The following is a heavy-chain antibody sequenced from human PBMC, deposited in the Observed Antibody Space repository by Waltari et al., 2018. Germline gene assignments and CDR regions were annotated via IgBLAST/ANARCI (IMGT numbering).Heavy chain of an antibody. J-gene: IGHJ4*02. Sequence: QLQLQESGPGLVKPSETLSLTCTVSGCSISSSSYYWGWIRQPPGKGLEWIGSIYYSGSTYYNPSLKSRVTISVDTSKNQFSLKLSSVTAADTAVYYCARHTSSSGWYSGYWGQGTLVTVSS. CDR2: IYYSGST. CDR3: ARHTSSSGWYSGY. V-gene: IGHV4-39*01. D-gene: IGHD6-19*01. CDR1: GCSISSSSYY.